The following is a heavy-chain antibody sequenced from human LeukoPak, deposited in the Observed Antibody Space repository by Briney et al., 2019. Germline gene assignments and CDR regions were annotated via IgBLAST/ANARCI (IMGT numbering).Heavy chain of an antibody. CDR1: GFTFSNYA. CDR2: VDGGSGGTT. D-gene: IGHD3-22*01. J-gene: IGHJ4*02. Sequence: PGGSLRLSCAASGFTFSNYAMSWVRQAPGKGLEWVSAVDGGSGGTTFYADSVKGRFTISRDNSKSALFLQMNSLRAEDAAVYYCARRAFHNSGWFDYWGQGSLVTVSS. CDR3: ARRAFHNSGWFDY. V-gene: IGHV3-23*01.